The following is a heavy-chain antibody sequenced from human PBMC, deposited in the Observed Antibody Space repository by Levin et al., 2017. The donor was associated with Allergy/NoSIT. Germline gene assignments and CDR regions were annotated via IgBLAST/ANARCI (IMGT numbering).Heavy chain of an antibody. CDR3: AKDLISSGVDGGSLDY. D-gene: IGHD4-23*01. CDR1: GFTFSSYG. CDR2: ISYDGSNK. Sequence: AGGSLRLSCAASGFTFSSYGMHWVRQAPGKGLEWVAVISYDGSNKYYADSVKGRFTISRDNSKNTLYLQMNSLRAEDTAVYYCAKDLISSGVDGGSLDYWGQGTLVTVSS. V-gene: IGHV3-30*18. J-gene: IGHJ4*02.